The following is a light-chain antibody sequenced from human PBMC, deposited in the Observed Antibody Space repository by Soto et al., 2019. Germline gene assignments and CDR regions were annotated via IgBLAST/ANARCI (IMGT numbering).Light chain of an antibody. J-gene: IGKJ1*01. Sequence: EMQMNQSPSSLSASVGDRVTITCRANYNIRNSLNWYLQKPREAPKLLIFASSSLESGVPSRFSGSASGTDFTLTINSLQPEDFATYDCQQSYSTPLTFGQGTKV. CDR1: YNIRNS. CDR3: QQSYSTPLT. CDR2: ASS. V-gene: IGKV1-39*01.